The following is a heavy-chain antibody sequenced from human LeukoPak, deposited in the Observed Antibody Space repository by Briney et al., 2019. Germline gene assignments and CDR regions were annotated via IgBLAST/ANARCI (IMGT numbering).Heavy chain of an antibody. J-gene: IGHJ5*02. V-gene: IGHV4-30-4*08. CDR2: IYYSGST. Sequence: SETLSLTCTVSGGSISSGDYYWSWIRQPPGKGLVWIGYIYYSGSTYYNPSLKSRVTISVDTSKNQFSLKLSSVTAADTAVYYCARVVVRCSSTSCYLKDNWFDPWGQGTLVTVSS. D-gene: IGHD2-2*01. CDR3: ARVVVRCSSTSCYLKDNWFDP. CDR1: GGSISSGDYY.